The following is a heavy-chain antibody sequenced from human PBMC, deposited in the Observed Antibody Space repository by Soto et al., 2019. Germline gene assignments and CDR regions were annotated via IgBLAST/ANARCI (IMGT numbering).Heavy chain of an antibody. CDR3: ARNLNFGDFSLGY. V-gene: IGHV3-21*01. J-gene: IGHJ1*01. Sequence: PGGSLRLSCTASGFTFSAYNMYWVRQAPGKGLEWVSYMSSSGTYIYYADSVKGRFAVSRDNANNSLYLQMNSLRAEDAAVYYCARNLNFGDFSLGYWGQGTRVTVSS. CDR1: GFTFSAYN. CDR2: MSSSGTYI. D-gene: IGHD3-10*01.